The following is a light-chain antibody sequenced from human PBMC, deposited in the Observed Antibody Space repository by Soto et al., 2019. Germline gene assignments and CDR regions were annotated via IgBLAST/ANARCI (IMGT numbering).Light chain of an antibody. Sequence: ELVMTQSPAPLSLSPGERATLPWRASQSVSSNLAWYQQKPGQAPRLLIYGASTRATGIPDRFSGSGSVTDFTLTISRLEPEDFAVYYCQQYGNSPWTFGQGTKVDIK. CDR3: QQYGNSPWT. V-gene: IGKV3-20*01. CDR1: QSVSSN. J-gene: IGKJ1*01. CDR2: GAS.